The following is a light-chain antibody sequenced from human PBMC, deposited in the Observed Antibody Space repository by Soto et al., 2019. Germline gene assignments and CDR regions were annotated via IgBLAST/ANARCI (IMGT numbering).Light chain of an antibody. CDR1: QSVSSNY. V-gene: IGKV3D-20*02. J-gene: IGKJ4*01. CDR3: QQRSNLVT. Sequence: IVLTQSPDTLSLSPGERATLSCRASQSVSSNYLAWYQQKLGQAPRLLIYDASRRATGVPDRFSGSGSGTDFTLTISSLEPEDFAVYYCQQRSNLVTFGGGTKVDI. CDR2: DAS.